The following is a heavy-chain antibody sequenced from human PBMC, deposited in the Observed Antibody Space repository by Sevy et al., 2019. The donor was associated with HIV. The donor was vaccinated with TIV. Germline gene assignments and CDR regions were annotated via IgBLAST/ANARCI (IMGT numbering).Heavy chain of an antibody. CDR2: VNSDGSST. CDR1: GLTFSDYW. Sequence: GGSLRLSCAPSGLTFSDYWMHWVRQAPGKGLVGVSRVNSDGSSTTYADSVKGRFTISRDNTKNTLSLQMNSLRAEDTAVYYCVAANSWEDYWGQGTLVTVSS. J-gene: IGHJ4*02. D-gene: IGHD2-15*01. CDR3: VAANSWEDY. V-gene: IGHV3-74*01.